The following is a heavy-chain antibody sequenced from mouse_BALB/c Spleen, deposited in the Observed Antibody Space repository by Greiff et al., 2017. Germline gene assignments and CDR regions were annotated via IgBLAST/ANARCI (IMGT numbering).Heavy chain of an antibody. Sequence: QVTLKVSGPGILQPSQTLSLTCSFSGFSLSTSGMGLSWIRQPTGKGLEWLAHIYWDDDKRYNPSLKSRLTISKDTSRNQVFLKITSVDTADTATYYCAREGYDDYYAMDYWGQGTSVTVAS. V-gene: IGHV8-12*01. CDR3: AREGYDDYYAMDY. D-gene: IGHD2-2*01. CDR1: GFSLSTSGMG. CDR2: IYWDDDK. J-gene: IGHJ4*01.